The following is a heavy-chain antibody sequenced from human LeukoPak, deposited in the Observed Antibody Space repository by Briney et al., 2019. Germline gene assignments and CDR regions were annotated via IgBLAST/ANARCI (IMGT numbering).Heavy chain of an antibody. CDR1: GFTFNNAW. CDR2: IKSKNVGGTT. CDR3: TSHAAFDP. J-gene: IGHJ5*02. Sequence: GSLRLSCAASGFTFNNAWMNWVRQAPGKGLEWVGRIKSKNVGGTTDYAAPVKGRFTISRDDSKNTVYLQMNSLKIEDTAVYYCTSHAAFDPWGQGTLVTVSS. V-gene: IGHV3-15*01.